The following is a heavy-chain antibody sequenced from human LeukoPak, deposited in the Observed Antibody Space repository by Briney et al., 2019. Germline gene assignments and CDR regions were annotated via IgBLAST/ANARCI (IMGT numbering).Heavy chain of an antibody. J-gene: IGHJ4*02. Sequence: ASVKVSCKASGGTFSTYAISWVRQAPGQGLEWMGWINPNSGGTNYAQKFQGRVTMTRDTSISTAYMELSRLRSDDTAVYYCTTYFDWLLPFDYWGQGTLVTVSS. CDR3: TTYFDWLLPFDY. D-gene: IGHD3-9*01. CDR1: GGTFSTYA. V-gene: IGHV1-2*02. CDR2: INPNSGGT.